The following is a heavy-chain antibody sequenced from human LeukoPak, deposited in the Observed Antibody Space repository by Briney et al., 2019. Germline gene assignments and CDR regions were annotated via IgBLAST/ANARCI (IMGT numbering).Heavy chain of an antibody. Sequence: ASVKVSCKASGYTFTSYDINWVRQATGQGLEWMGWINPNSGGTNYAQKFQGRVTMTRDTSISTAYMELSRLRSDDTAVYYCAREILGSSGWFNAFDIWGQGTMVTVSS. J-gene: IGHJ3*02. CDR1: GYTFTSYD. CDR3: AREILGSSGWFNAFDI. V-gene: IGHV1-2*02. CDR2: INPNSGGT. D-gene: IGHD6-19*01.